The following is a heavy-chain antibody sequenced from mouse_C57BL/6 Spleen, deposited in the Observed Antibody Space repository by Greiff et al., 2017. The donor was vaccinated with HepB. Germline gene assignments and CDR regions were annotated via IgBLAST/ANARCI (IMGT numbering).Heavy chain of an antibody. CDR2: IDPNSGGT. CDR3: ARSFMITTRDYYAMDY. CDR1: GYTFTSYW. D-gene: IGHD2-4*01. V-gene: IGHV1-72*01. J-gene: IGHJ4*01. Sequence: QVQLQQPGAELVKPGASVKLSCKASGYTFTSYWMHWVKQRPGRGLEWIGRIDPNSGGTKYNEKFKSKATLTVDKPSSTAYMQLSSLTSEDSAVYYCARSFMITTRDYYAMDYWGQGTSVTVSS.